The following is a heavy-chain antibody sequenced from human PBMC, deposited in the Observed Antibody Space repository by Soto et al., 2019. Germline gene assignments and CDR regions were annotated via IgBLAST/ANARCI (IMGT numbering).Heavy chain of an antibody. V-gene: IGHV4-34*01. CDR1: GGSFSGYY. D-gene: IGHD3-10*01. CDR3: ASTYYGSGSQKP. CDR2: INHSGST. Sequence: PSETLSLTCAVYGGSFSGYYWSWIRQPPGKGLEWIGEINHSGSTNYNPSLKSRVTISVDTSKNQFSLKLSSATAADTAVYYCASTYYGSGSQKPWGQGTLVTVS. J-gene: IGHJ5*02.